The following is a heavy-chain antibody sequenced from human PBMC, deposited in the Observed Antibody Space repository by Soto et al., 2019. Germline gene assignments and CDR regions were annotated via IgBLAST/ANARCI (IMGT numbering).Heavy chain of an antibody. D-gene: IGHD6-13*01. CDR3: ARDKGYAAAGDY. J-gene: IGHJ4*02. Sequence: QVQLVESGGGLVKPGGSLRLSCGASGFNFSDYYMSWIRQAPGKGLEWVSYISSSSSYTNYADAVKGRFTISRDNAKKSLYLQMSSLRAEDTAVYYCARDKGYAAAGDYWGQGTLVTVSS. V-gene: IGHV3-11*05. CDR2: ISSSSSYT. CDR1: GFNFSDYY.